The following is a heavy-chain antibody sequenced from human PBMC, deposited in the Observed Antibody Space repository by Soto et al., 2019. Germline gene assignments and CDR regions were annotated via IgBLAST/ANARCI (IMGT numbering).Heavy chain of an antibody. Sequence: VSLRLSCAASGFTFSSYAMSWVRQAPGKGLEWVSAISGSGGSTYYADSVKGRFTISRDNSKNTLYLQMNSLRAEDTAVYYCAKAYYYGSSGYSSFDYWGQGTLVTVSS. V-gene: IGHV3-23*01. D-gene: IGHD3-22*01. CDR2: ISGSGGST. J-gene: IGHJ4*02. CDR1: GFTFSSYA. CDR3: AKAYYYGSSGYSSFDY.